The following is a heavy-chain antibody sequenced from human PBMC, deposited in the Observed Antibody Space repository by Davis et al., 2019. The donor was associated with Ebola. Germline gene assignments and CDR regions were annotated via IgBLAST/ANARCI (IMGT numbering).Heavy chain of an antibody. D-gene: IGHD3-10*01. CDR2: LFSSDRK. Sequence: SGPTLVKPTETLTLTCTVSGFSLTNDRMGVSWIRQPPGKALEWLAHLFSSDRKSYITSLQSRPTISKDTSKNHVVLTMTNIDPVDTGTYYCARIVEGSGSSAFDYWGQGTLVTVSS. J-gene: IGHJ4*02. CDR3: ARIVEGSGSSAFDY. CDR1: GFSLTNDRMG. V-gene: IGHV2-26*01.